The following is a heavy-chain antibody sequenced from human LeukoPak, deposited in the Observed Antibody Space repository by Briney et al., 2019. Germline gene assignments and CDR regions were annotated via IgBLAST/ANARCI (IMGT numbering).Heavy chain of an antibody. CDR1: GYTFTGYY. V-gene: IGHV1-2*02. CDR3: ARALSSSWYGYYYYGMDV. Sequence: ASVNVSCTASGYTFTGYYMHWVRQAPGQGLEWMGWINPNSGGTNYAQKFQGRVTMTRDTSISTAYMELSRLRSDDTAVYYCARALSSSWYGYYYYGMDVWGQGTTVTVSS. J-gene: IGHJ6*02. CDR2: INPNSGGT. D-gene: IGHD6-13*01.